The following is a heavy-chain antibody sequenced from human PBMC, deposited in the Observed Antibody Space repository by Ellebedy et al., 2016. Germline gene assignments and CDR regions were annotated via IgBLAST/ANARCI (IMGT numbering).Heavy chain of an antibody. CDR1: GYSISSGYY. D-gene: IGHD3-3*01. CDR3: AREKTYYDFWSGLHYYYYMDV. J-gene: IGHJ6*03. Sequence: SETLSLXXTVSGYSISSGYYWGCIRQPPGKGLEWIGSIYHSGSTYYNPSLKSRVTISVDTSKNQFSLKLSSVTTADTAVYYCAREKTYYDFWSGLHYYYYMDVWGKGTTVTVSS. CDR2: IYHSGST. V-gene: IGHV4-38-2*02.